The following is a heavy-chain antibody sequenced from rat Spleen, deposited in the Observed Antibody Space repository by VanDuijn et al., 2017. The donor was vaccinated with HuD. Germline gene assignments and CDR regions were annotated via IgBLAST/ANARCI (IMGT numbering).Heavy chain of an antibody. Sequence: EMQLVESGGGLVQPGGSLKLSCAASGFTFSDFTMAWVRQAPKKGLEWVAAIIYDGTNTYYRDSVKGRFTISRDNAKSTLYLQMDSLRSEDTAIYYCARPTTGIPFNYWGQGVMVTVSS. V-gene: IGHV5-17*01. D-gene: IGHD1-7*01. CDR2: IIYDGTNT. CDR1: GFTFSDFT. CDR3: ARPTTGIPFNY. J-gene: IGHJ2*01.